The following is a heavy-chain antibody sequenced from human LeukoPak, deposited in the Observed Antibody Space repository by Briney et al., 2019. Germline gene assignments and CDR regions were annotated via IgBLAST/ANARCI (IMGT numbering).Heavy chain of an antibody. CDR1: GGSICSYY. V-gene: IGHV4-59*01. CDR2: IYYSGSA. J-gene: IGHJ4*02. D-gene: IGHD3-16*01. Sequence: PSETLSLTCTVSGGSICSYYWSWIRQPPGKGLEWIGYIYYSGSANYNPSLKSRVIISVDTSENHFSLKLSSVTAADAAVYYCARDKSGGSRLDSWGQGTLVTVSS. CDR3: ARDKSGGSRLDS.